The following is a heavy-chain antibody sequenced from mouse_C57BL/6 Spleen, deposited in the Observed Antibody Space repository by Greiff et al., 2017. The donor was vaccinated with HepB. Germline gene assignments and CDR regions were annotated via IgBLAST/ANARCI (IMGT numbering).Heavy chain of an antibody. CDR2: ISYDGSN. V-gene: IGHV3-6*01. CDR3: AREQLGDFDY. CDR1: GYSITSGYY. Sequence: DVQLQESGPGLVKPSQSLSLTCSVTGYSITSGYYWNWIRQFPGNKLEWMGYISYDGSNNYNPSLKNRISITRDTSKNQFFLKLNSVTTEDTATYYCAREQLGDFDYWGQSTTLTVSS. J-gene: IGHJ2*01. D-gene: IGHD4-1*02.